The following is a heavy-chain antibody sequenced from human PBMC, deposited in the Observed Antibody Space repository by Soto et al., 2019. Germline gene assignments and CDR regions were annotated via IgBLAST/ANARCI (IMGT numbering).Heavy chain of an antibody. J-gene: IGHJ4*02. V-gene: IGHV3-13*01. Sequence: EVQLVESGGGLVQPGGSLRLACAASGFTVSSYDMHWVRHVTGKGLEWVSTLGAGGDTYFPDSVKGRFTISRDHAKNFPYLQMNNLGAGDTAVYYCARGTMVRGTLDPGISGPLDYWGQGTLVAVSS. CDR3: ARGTMVRGTLDPGISGPLDY. D-gene: IGHD3-10*01. CDR1: GFTVSSYD. CDR2: LGAGGDT.